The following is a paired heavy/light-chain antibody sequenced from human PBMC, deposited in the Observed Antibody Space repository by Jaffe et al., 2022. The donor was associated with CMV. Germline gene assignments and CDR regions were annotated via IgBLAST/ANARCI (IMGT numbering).Heavy chain of an antibody. CDR1: GFTFSSYA. V-gene: IGHV3-23*04. J-gene: IGHJ4*02. Sequence: EVQLVESGGGLVQPGGSLRLSCAASGFTFSSYAMSWVRQAPGKGLEWVSAISGSGGSTYYADSVKGRFTISRDNSKNTLYLQMNSLRAEDTAVYYCAKQEKYIVVVTAIGRWGSYYFDYWGQGTLVTVSS. CDR3: AKQEKYIVVVTAIGRWGSYYFDY. D-gene: IGHD2-21*02. CDR2: ISGSGGST.
Light chain of an antibody. CDR2: GKN. CDR1: SLRSYY. CDR3: NSRDSSGNHLGVV. Sequence: SSELTQDPAVSVALGQTVRITCQGDSLRSYYASWYQQKPGQAPVLVIYGKNNRPSGIPDRFSGSSSGNTASLTITGAQAEDEADYYCNSRDSSGNHLGVVFGGGTKLTVL. V-gene: IGLV3-19*01. J-gene: IGLJ2*01.